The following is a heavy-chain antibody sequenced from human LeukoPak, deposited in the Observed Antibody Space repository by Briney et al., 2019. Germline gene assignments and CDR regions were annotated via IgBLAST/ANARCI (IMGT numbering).Heavy chain of an antibody. CDR1: GFTFNNYN. Sequence: PGGSLRLSCAASGFTFNNYNMNWVRQAPGKGLEWVSSISSSSSHIYYADSVKGRSTISRDNAKNSLYLQMNSLRAEDTAVYYXXXXXXXTYYNYFDYWGQGTLVTVSS. CDR2: ISSSSSHI. CDR3: XXXXXXTYYNYFDY. D-gene: IGHD3-10*01. V-gene: IGHV3-21*01. J-gene: IGHJ4*02.